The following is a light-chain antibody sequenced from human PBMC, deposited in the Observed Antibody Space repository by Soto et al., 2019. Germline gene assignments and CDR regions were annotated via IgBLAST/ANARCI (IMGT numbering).Light chain of an antibody. J-gene: IGLJ2*01. CDR2: EVS. V-gene: IGLV2-14*01. CDR3: SSSTSSSTLV. Sequence: QSALTQPASVSGSPGQSITISCTGTSRDVGGYNYVSWYQQHPGKAPKLMISEVSNRPSGVSNRVSGSKSGNTASLTISGLQAEDEADYYCSSSTSSSTLVFGGGTKLTVL. CDR1: SRDVGGYNY.